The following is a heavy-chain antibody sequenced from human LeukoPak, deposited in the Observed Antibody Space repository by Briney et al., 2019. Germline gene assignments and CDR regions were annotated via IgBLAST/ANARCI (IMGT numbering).Heavy chain of an antibody. D-gene: IGHD6-19*01. CDR2: IYNGGSP. CDR3: ARNKGVAARHDY. Sequence: SETLSLTCTVSGGSVRSYSWSWIRQPPGKGLEYMGHIYNGGSPTYNPSLMGRLTMSVDTAKNQLSLHLTSVTTADTALYFCARNKGVAARHDYWGQGTLVIVSS. J-gene: IGHJ4*02. V-gene: IGHV4-59*02. CDR1: GGSVRSYS.